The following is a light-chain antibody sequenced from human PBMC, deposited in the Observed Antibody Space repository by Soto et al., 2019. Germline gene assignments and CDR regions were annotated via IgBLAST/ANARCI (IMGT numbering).Light chain of an antibody. J-gene: IGLJ1*01. CDR2: EVT. CDR1: STDIGAYNY. Sequence: QSVLTQPASVSGSPGQSITISCTGTSTDIGAYNYVSWYQQHPGKAPKLLIYEVTNRPSGVSNRFSGSKSGNTASLTISGLQAEDEANYYCNSYTTLSNRVFGAGTKVNV. V-gene: IGLV2-14*01. CDR3: NSYTTLSNRV.